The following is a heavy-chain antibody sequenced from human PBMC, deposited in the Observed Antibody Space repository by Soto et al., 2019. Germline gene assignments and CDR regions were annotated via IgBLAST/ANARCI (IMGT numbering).Heavy chain of an antibody. Sequence: EVQLLESGGGLAQPGGSLTLSCAASGFTFSSYAMHWVRQAPGRGLEWVSTISGSGTNIYYADSVQGRFIISRDNSQNTLFPHMAGRGVEDAAKYYRAKDAFAAATHSWSKGTQVPFPS. CDR1: GFTFSSYA. CDR3: AKDAFAAATHS. CDR2: ISGSGTNI. V-gene: IGHV3-23*01. D-gene: IGHD2-15*01. J-gene: IGHJ4*03.